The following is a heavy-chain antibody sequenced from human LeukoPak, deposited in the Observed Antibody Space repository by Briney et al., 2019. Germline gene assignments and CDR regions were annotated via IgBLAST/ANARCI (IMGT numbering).Heavy chain of an antibody. CDR3: ARARLLLMTPNWFDP. CDR2: IIPIFGTA. CDR1: GGTFSSYA. V-gene: IGHV1-69*05. D-gene: IGHD2-8*01. Sequence: GSSVKVSCTASGGTFSSYAISWVRQAPGQGLEWMGGIIPIFGTANYAQKFQGRVTITTDESTSTAYMELSSLRSEDTAVYYCARARLLLMTPNWFDPWGQGTLVTVSS. J-gene: IGHJ5*02.